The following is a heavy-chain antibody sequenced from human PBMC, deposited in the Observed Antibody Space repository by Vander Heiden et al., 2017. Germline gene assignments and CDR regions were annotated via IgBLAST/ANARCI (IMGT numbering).Heavy chain of an antibody. Sequence: EVQLVESGGGLVKPGGSLRPACAASGVTFGSDSMNWVRQAPGKGLEWVSSISSSSSYIYYADSVKGRFTISRDNAKNSLYLQMNSLRAEDTAVYYCAREGRYQPFDPWGQGTLVTVSS. CDR2: ISSSSSYI. J-gene: IGHJ5*02. V-gene: IGHV3-21*01. D-gene: IGHD2-2*01. CDR3: AREGRYQPFDP. CDR1: GVTFGSDS.